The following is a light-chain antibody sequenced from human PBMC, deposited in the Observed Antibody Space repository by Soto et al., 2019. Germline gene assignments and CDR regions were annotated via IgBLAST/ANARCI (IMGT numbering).Light chain of an antibody. V-gene: IGKV3-20*01. CDR1: QSVSSSY. J-gene: IGKJ2*01. Sequence: ETVLTQSPGTLSLSPGDRATLSCRASQSVSSSYLAWYQQKPGQAPRLLISGASSRATGIPDRFSGSGSGTDFTLTISTLEPEDFAVYYCQQYGTSPPRTFGQGTKLEIK. CDR3: QQYGTSPPRT. CDR2: GAS.